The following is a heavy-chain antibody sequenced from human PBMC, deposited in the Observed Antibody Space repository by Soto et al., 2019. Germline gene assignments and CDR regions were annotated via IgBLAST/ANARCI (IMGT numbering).Heavy chain of an antibody. CDR1: GGSMRDYF. J-gene: IGHJ4*02. CDR2: IYYSGRT. Sequence: QVQLQESCPGLVKPSETLSLTCTVSGGSMRDYFWTWIRQPPGKGLEWSGYIYYSGRTNYNPSLKSRVSIAVDTSKNDVSLQLRSVTAADAAVYYCSRVGGDDFGDSGGFDYWGQGTLVTVSS. CDR3: SRVGGDDFGDSGGFDY. D-gene: IGHD4-17*01. V-gene: IGHV4-59*01.